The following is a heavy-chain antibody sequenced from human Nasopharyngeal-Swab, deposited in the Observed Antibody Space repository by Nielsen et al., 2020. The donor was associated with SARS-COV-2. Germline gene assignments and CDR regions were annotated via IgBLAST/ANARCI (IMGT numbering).Heavy chain of an antibody. CDR3: ARDSYDFWSGLLRFDY. CDR2: ISGMSRII. CDR1: GFTFSSYT. Sequence: GESLKISCAASGFTFSSYTLNWVRQAPGKGLEWVSSISGMSRIIYYADSVKGRFTISRDNAKNSLYLQMNSLRAEDTAVYYCARDSYDFWSGLLRFDYWGQGTLVTVSS. J-gene: IGHJ4*02. V-gene: IGHV3-48*04. D-gene: IGHD3-3*01.